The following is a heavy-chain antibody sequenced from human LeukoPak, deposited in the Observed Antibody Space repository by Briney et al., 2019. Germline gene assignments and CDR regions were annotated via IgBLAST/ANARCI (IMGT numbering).Heavy chain of an antibody. V-gene: IGHV4-34*01. CDR3: ARGITLDY. Sequence: PSETLSLTCAVYGGSFSGYYWSWIRQPPGKGLEWIGEIKHSGSTNYNPSLKSRVTISVDTSKNQFSLKLSSVTAADTAVYYCARGITLDYWGQGTLVTVSS. CDR1: GGSFSGYY. J-gene: IGHJ4*02. CDR2: IKHSGST.